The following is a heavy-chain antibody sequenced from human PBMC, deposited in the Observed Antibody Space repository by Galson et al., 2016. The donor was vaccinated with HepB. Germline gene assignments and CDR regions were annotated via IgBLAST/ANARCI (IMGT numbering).Heavy chain of an antibody. CDR2: INSEESGA. D-gene: IGHD2/OR15-2a*01. CDR3: TRGGPGHCSTLSCSDYYYRGIDV. V-gene: IGHV3-74*01. CDR1: GFTFSNYW. J-gene: IGHJ6*02. Sequence: SLRLSCAASGFTFSNYWMHWVRQAPGKGLVWVSRINSEESGATYADSVKGRFTISRDNAKNTLYLQMDSLRAEDTAVYYCTRGGPGHCSTLSCSDYYYRGIDVWGQGTTVTVSS.